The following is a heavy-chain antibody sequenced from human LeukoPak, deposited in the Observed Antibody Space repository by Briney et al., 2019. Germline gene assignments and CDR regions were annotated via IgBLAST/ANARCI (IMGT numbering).Heavy chain of an antibody. CDR1: GGYISSYS. D-gene: IGHD3-22*01. CDR2: MYSRGST. J-gene: IGHJ4*02. V-gene: IGHV4-4*08. Sequence: SETLSLTCTVSGGYISSYSWSWIRQPPGKGLEWIGYMYSRGSTNDNPSLKSRVTISVDTSKNQFSLKLSSVTAADTAVYYCARPYYYDSSGYGNFDYWGQGTLVTVSS. CDR3: ARPYYYDSSGYGNFDY.